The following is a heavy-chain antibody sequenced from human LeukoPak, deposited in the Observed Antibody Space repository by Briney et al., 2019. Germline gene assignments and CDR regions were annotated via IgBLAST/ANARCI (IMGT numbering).Heavy chain of an antibody. CDR2: IIPIFGTA. V-gene: IGHV1-69*13. Sequence: SVKVSCKASGGTFSSYAISWVRQAPGQGLEWMGGIIPIFGTANYAQKFQGRVTITADESTSTAYMELSSLRSEDTAVCYCARQLEWFRNWFDPWGQGTLVTVSS. D-gene: IGHD3-3*01. CDR3: ARQLEWFRNWFDP. CDR1: GGTFSSYA. J-gene: IGHJ5*02.